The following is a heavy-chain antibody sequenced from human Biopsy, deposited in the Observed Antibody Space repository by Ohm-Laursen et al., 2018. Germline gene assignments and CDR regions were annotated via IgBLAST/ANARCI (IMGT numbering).Heavy chain of an antibody. Sequence: GASVKVSCKSSGYPFITYGISWVRQALGQGLEWMGWISAYNGHTKFARKFQDRVTMTTDTSTTTAYMDLRSLRSDDTAVYYCARDPHGEGRDYGSYFDYWGQGTLVTVSS. CDR1: GYPFITYG. D-gene: IGHD4-17*01. CDR3: ARDPHGEGRDYGSYFDY. J-gene: IGHJ4*02. V-gene: IGHV1-18*01. CDR2: ISAYNGHT.